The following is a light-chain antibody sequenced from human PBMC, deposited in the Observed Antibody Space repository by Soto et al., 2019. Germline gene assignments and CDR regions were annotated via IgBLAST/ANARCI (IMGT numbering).Light chain of an antibody. Sequence: DIVMTQSPDSLAVSLGERATINCKSSQSVLYSSNNKNYLAWYQQKPGQPPKLLIYWASTRESGVPDRFSGSGSGTDFTLTISSLQAEDFAVYFCQQYGNSPPGTFGQGTRLEIK. V-gene: IGKV4-1*01. CDR3: QQYGNSPPGT. J-gene: IGKJ5*01. CDR2: WAS. CDR1: QSVLYSSNNKNY.